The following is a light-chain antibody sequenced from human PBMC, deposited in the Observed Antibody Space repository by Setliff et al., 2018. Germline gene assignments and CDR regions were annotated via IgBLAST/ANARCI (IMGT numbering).Light chain of an antibody. Sequence: QSVLTQPPSASGTPGQRVTISCSGSTSNIEINYVYWYQQLPGATPKLLIYRNNQRPSGVPDRFSGSKSGNTASLTISGLQPEDEADYYCCSYTGTETPYVFGIGTKVTVL. CDR2: RNN. J-gene: IGLJ1*01. V-gene: IGLV1-47*01. CDR3: CSYTGTETPYV. CDR1: TSNIEINY.